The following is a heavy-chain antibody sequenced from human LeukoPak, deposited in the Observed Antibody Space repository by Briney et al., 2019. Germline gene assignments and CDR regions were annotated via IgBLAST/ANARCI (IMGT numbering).Heavy chain of an antibody. D-gene: IGHD1-1*01. J-gene: IGHJ4*02. CDR2: IYYSGST. CDR3: ARQQKGYGDY. Sequence: SETLSLTCTVSGGSISSSSYYWGWIRQPPGKGLEWIGSIYYSGSTYYNPSLKSRVTISVDTSKNQFSLRLTSVTAADTSVYYCARQQKGYGDYWGQGTLVTVSS. CDR1: GGSISSSSYY. V-gene: IGHV4-39*01.